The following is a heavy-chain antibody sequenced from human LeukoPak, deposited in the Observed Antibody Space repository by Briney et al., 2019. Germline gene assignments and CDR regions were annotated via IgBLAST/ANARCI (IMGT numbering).Heavy chain of an antibody. J-gene: IGHJ6*02. CDR1: GFTFSSYG. CDR3: ARPLNSSSWYLPYYYYYYGMDV. V-gene: IGHV3-33*01. CDR2: IWYDGSNK. Sequence: GGSLRLSCAASGFTFSSYGMHWVRQAPGKGLEWVAVIWYDGSNKYYADSVKGRFTISRDNSKNTLYLQMNSLGAEDTAVYYCARPLNSSSWYLPYYYYYYGMDVWGQGTTVTVSS. D-gene: IGHD6-13*01.